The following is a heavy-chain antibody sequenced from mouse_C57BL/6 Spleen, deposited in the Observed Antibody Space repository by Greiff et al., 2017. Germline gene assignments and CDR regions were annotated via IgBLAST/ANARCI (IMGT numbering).Heavy chain of an antibody. J-gene: IGHJ3*01. D-gene: IGHD2-4*01. CDR1: GYSITSGYY. CDR3: ATYYYYDWFAY. CDR2: ISYDGSN. Sequence: ESGPGLVKPSQSLSLTCSVTGYSITSGYYWNWIRQFPGNKLEWMGYISYDGSNKYNPTLKNRISITRDTSKNQFFLKLNSVTTEDTATYYCATYYYYDWFAYWGQGTLVTVSA. V-gene: IGHV3-6*01.